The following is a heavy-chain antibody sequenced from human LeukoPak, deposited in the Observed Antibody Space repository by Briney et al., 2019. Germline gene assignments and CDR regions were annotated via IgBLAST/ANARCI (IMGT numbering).Heavy chain of an antibody. V-gene: IGHV4-61*02. D-gene: IGHD1-26*01. CDR2: IYTSGST. Sequence: SQTLSLTCTVSGGSISSGSYYWSWIRQPAGKGLEWIGRIYTSGSTNYNPSLKSRVTISVDTSKNQFSLKLSSVTAADTAVYYCAREGGGGVGRRNWFDPWGQGILVTVSS. CDR1: GGSISSGSYY. CDR3: AREGGGGVGRRNWFDP. J-gene: IGHJ5*02.